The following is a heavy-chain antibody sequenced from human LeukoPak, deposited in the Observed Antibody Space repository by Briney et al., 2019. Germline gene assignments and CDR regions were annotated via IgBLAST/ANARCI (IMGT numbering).Heavy chain of an antibody. D-gene: IGHD3-10*01. CDR1: GFTFGDYA. J-gene: IGHJ5*02. Sequence: GGSLRLSCTASGFTFGDYAVSWFRQAPGKGLEWVGFIRIKAYGGTTEYAASVKGRFTISRDDSKSIAHLQMNSLKAEDTAVYYCTRGYYGSGSYGALGFDPWGQGTLVTVSS. V-gene: IGHV3-49*03. CDR2: IRIKAYGGTT. CDR3: TRGYYGSGSYGALGFDP.